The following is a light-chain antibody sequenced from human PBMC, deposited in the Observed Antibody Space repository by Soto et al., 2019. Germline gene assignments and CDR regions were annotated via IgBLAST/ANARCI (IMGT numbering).Light chain of an antibody. V-gene: IGKV1-39*01. CDR1: QSISRY. CDR2: AAS. Sequence: DIQMTQSPSSLSASVGDRVTITCRASQSISRYLNWYQQKPGKAPKPLIYAASSLQSGVPSRFSGSGSGTDFTLTISSLQPEDFATYYCQQSHSTRTFGQGTKVDIK. CDR3: QQSHSTRT. J-gene: IGKJ1*01.